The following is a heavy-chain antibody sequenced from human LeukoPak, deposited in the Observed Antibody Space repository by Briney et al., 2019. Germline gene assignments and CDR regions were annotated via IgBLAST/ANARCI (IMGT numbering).Heavy chain of an antibody. CDR1: GFTFSDYY. J-gene: IGHJ6*03. Sequence: PGGSLRLSCAASGFTFSDYYMSWIRQAPGKGLEWVSTIKGIGPTTYYADSVKGRFTISRDNARNSLFFQMSSLRADDTAIYYCARAGELRYMDVWGKGTAVTVSS. CDR3: ARAGELRYMDV. CDR2: IKGIGPTT. D-gene: IGHD3-16*01. V-gene: IGHV3-11*04.